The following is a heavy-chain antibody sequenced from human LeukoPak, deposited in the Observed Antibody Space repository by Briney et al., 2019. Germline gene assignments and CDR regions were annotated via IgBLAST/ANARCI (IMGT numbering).Heavy chain of an antibody. J-gene: IGHJ3*02. D-gene: IGHD3-16*02. CDR3: ARVAYDYVWGSYPSPFSAFDI. CDR1: GGTFSSYA. CDR2: IIPIFGTA. V-gene: IGHV1-69*13. Sequence: SVKVSCKASGGTFSSYAISWVRQAPGQGLEWMGGIIPIFGTANYAQKFQGRVTITADESTSTAYMELSSLRSEDTAVYYCARVAYDYVWGSYPSPFSAFDIWGQGTMVTVSS.